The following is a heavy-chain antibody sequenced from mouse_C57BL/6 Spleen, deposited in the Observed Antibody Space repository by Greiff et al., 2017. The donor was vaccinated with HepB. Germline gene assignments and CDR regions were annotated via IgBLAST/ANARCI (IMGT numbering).Heavy chain of an antibody. D-gene: IGHD1-1*01. J-gene: IGHJ3*01. CDR3: AQDHYYGSSYGFAY. V-gene: IGHV1-64*01. CDR2: IHPNSGST. Sequence: QVQLKQPGAELVKPGASVKLSCKASGYTFTSYWMHWVKQRPGQGLEWIGMIHPNSGSTNYNEKFKSKATLTVDKSSSTAYMQLSSLTSEDSAVYYCAQDHYYGSSYGFAYWGQGTLVTVSA. CDR1: GYTFTSYW.